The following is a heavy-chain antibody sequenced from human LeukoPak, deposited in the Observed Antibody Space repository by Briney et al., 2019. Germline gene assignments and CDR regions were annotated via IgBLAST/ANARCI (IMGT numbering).Heavy chain of an antibody. V-gene: IGHV1-69*13. J-gene: IGHJ4*02. Sequence: VASVKVSCKASGGTFSSYAISWVRQAPGQGLEWMGGIIPIFGTANYAQKFQGRVTITADESTSTAYMELSSLRSEDTAVYYCAREVFLGRIWFGELFQDYWGQGTLVTVSS. CDR1: GGTFSSYA. CDR3: AREVFLGRIWFGELFQDY. CDR2: IIPIFGTA. D-gene: IGHD3-10*01.